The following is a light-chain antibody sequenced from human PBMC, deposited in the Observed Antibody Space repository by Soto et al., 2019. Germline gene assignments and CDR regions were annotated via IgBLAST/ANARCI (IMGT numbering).Light chain of an antibody. CDR3: QQRINWPLFT. J-gene: IGKJ3*01. CDR2: DAS. V-gene: IGKV3-11*01. CDR1: RSVSSY. Sequence: ENVLTQSPGTLSVSPGERATLSCRSSRSVSSYLAWYQQKPGQAPRLLIYDASNRATVTPARFSGSGSGTDFTLTISSLEPEDFAVYFCQQRINWPLFTFGPGTKVDIK.